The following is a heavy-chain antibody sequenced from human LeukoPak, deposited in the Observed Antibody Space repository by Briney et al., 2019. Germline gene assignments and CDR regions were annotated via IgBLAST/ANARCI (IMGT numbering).Heavy chain of an antibody. CDR3: ARESIAVATTTYFDY. J-gene: IGHJ4*02. CDR1: GFTFSSYS. Sequence: PGGSLRLSCAASGFTFSSYSMNWVRQAPGRGLEWVSCISGSGSLIYYADSMKGRFTISRDNAKNSLYLQMNSLRVEDTAVYYCARESIAVATTTYFDYWGQGTLVTVSS. D-gene: IGHD6-19*01. CDR2: ISGSGSLI. V-gene: IGHV3-21*01.